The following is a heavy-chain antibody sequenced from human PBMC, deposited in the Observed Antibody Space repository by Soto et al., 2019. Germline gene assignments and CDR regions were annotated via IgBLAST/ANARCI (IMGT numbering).Heavy chain of an antibody. D-gene: IGHD5-18*01. CDR2: INPSGGST. Sequence: ASVTVSCTASGYTFTSYYMHWVRQAPGQGLEWMGIINPSGGSTSYAQKFQGRVTMTRDTSTSTVYMELSSLRSEDTAVYYCARDVGRSGYSYGFDYWGQGTLVTVSS. CDR3: ARDVGRSGYSYGFDY. CDR1: GYTFTSYY. V-gene: IGHV1-46*01. J-gene: IGHJ4*02.